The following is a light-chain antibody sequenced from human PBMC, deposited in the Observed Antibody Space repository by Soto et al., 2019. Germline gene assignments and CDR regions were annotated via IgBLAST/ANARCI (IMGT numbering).Light chain of an antibody. Sequence: DIVMTQSPDSLAVSLGETAAINCKSSQSVLYSSNNKNYLAWYQQKPGQPPKLLIYWASTRESGVPDRFSGSGSETDFTLTISSLQAEDGAVYYCQQYFTTPFTFGPGTKVDIK. V-gene: IGKV4-1*01. J-gene: IGKJ3*01. CDR1: QSVLYSSNNKNY. CDR3: QQYFTTPFT. CDR2: WAS.